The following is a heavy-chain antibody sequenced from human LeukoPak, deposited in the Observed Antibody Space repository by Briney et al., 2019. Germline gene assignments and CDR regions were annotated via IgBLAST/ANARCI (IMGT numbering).Heavy chain of an antibody. V-gene: IGHV4-38-2*02. J-gene: IGHJ5*02. CDR2: IYHSGST. D-gene: IGHD3-10*01. CDR1: GYSISSGYY. Sequence: SETLSLTCTVSGYSISSGYYWGWIRQPPGKGLEWIESIYHSGSTYYNPSLKSRVTISVDTSKNQFSLKLSSVTAADTAVYYCARGGYYGSGNDFRFDPWGQGTLVTVSS. CDR3: ARGGYYGSGNDFRFDP.